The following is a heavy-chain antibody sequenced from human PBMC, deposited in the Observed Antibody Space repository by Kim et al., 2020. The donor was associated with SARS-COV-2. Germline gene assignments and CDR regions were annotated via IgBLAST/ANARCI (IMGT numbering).Heavy chain of an antibody. V-gene: IGHV3-33*01. CDR3: ARDLVVFGVVIADYYYYGMDV. J-gene: IGHJ6*02. Sequence: GGSLRLSCAASGFTFSSYGMHWVRQAPGKGLEWVAVIWYDGSNKYYADSVKGRFTISRDNSKNTLYLQMNSLRAEDTAVYYCARDLVVFGVVIADYYYYGMDVWGQGTTVTVSS. D-gene: IGHD3-3*01. CDR1: GFTFSSYG. CDR2: IWYDGSNK.